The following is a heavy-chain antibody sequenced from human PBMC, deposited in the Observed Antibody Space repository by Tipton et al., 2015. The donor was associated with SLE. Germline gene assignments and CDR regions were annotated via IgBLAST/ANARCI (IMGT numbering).Heavy chain of an antibody. J-gene: IGHJ5*02. D-gene: IGHD3-9*01. CDR2: INHSGST. Sequence: LRLSCAVYGESFSGYYWSWIRQPPGKGLEWIGEINHSGSTNYNPSLKSRVTISVDTSKKQFSLKVSSVTAADTAVYYCARVPDMAYDILTGYYGNWFDPWGQGTLVTVSS. CDR1: GESFSGYY. CDR3: ARVPDMAYDILTGYYGNWFDP. V-gene: IGHV4-34*01.